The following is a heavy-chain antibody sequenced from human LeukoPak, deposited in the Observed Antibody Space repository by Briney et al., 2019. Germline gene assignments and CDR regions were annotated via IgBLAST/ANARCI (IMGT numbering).Heavy chain of an antibody. CDR1: GYTFTSYY. V-gene: IGHV1-2*04. CDR2: INPNSGGT. Sequence: GASVKVSCKASGYTFTSYYMHWVRQAPGQGLEWMGWINPNSGGTNYAQKFQGWVTMTRDTSISTAHMELSRLRSDDTAVYYCAREPPGPYGMDVWGQGTTVTVSS. CDR3: AREPPGPYGMDV. J-gene: IGHJ6*02. D-gene: IGHD1-14*01.